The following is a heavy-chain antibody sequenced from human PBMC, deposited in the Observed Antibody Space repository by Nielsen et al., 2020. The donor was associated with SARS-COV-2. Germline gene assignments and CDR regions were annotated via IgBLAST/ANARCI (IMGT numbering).Heavy chain of an antibody. CDR2: IIPIFGTA. J-gene: IGHJ4*02. CDR3: ARGGVYCSGGSCYLDYFDY. D-gene: IGHD2-15*01. Sequence: SVKVSCKASGGTFSSYAVSWVRQAPGQGLEWMGGIIPIFGTANYAQKFQGRVTITADESTSTAYMELSSLRSEDTAVYYCARGGVYCSGGSCYLDYFDYWGQGTLVTVSS. V-gene: IGHV1-69*13. CDR1: GGTFSSYA.